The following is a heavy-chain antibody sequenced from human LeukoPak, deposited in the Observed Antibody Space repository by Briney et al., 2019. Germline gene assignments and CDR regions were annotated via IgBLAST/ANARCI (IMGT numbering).Heavy chain of an antibody. CDR3: ARELITKWSCGDY. D-gene: IGHD1-20*01. V-gene: IGHV3-7*01. J-gene: IGHJ4*02. CDR2: IKHDGSDR. CDR1: GFTFSTYW. Sequence: GGSLRLSCAASGFTFSTYWMSWVRQAPGKGLEWVANIKHDGSDRNYVDSVRGRFTISRDNGKSLLHLQMNTLRAEDTAVYYCARELITKWSCGDYWGQGTPVTVSP.